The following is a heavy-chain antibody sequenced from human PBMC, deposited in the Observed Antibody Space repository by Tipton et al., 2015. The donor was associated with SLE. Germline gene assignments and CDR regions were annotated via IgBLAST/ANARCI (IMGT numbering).Heavy chain of an antibody. CDR2: IHYRGDT. CDR1: GSSIRSSGIH. D-gene: IGHD2-2*01. CDR3: ARGSRVEEDLDY. Sequence: TLSLTCTVSGSSIRSSGIHWGWVRQPPGTGLEWLGSIHYRGDTYYNPSLKSRVTISIDTSKNQFSLKLSSLTAADTAVYYCARGSRVEEDLDYWGPGTLVTVSS. V-gene: IGHV4-39*07. J-gene: IGHJ4*02.